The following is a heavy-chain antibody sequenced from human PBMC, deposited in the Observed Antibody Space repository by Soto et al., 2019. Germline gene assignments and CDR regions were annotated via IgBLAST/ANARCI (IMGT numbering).Heavy chain of an antibody. V-gene: IGHV4-4*02. J-gene: IGHJ4*02. CDR1: GGPMSRSNR. CDR3: AKCITALGPIDY. Sequence: PSEALSLTWGGSGGPMSRSNRGRGFRQPPGKGLEWIGEIYHSGSTNYNPSLKSRVTISVDKSKNQFSLKLSSATAADTAVYYCAKCITALGPIDYWGQGTLVTVS. D-gene: IGHD6-6*01. CDR2: IYHSGST.